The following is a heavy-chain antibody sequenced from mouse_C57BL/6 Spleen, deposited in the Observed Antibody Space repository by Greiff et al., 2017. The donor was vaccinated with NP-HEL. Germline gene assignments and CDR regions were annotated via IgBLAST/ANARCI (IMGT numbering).Heavy chain of an antibody. CDR1: GFTFSSYT. D-gene: IGHD1-3*01. Sequence: EVQVVESGGGLVKPGGSLKLSCAASGFTFSSYTMSWVRQTPEKRLEWVATISGGGGNTYYPDSVKGRFTISRDNAKNTLYLQMSSLRSEDTALYYCARHKSNYFDYWGQGTTLTVSS. J-gene: IGHJ2*01. V-gene: IGHV5-9*01. CDR3: ARHKSNYFDY. CDR2: ISGGGGNT.